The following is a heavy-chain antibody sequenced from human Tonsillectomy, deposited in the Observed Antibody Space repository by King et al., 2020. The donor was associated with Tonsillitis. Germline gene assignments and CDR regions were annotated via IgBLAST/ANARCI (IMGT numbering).Heavy chain of an antibody. CDR1: GGSISSGTYY. CDR3: ARLVTGPNW. V-gene: IGHV4-39*07. Sequence: VQLQESGPGLVKPSETLSLTCTVSGGSISSGTYYWGWIRQPPGKGLEWIGSIYYTGSTYYNPSLKSRVTISVDTSKNQFSLNLSSATAADTAVYYCARLVTGPNWWGQGTLVTVSS. D-gene: IGHD7-27*01. J-gene: IGHJ4*02. CDR2: IYYTGST.